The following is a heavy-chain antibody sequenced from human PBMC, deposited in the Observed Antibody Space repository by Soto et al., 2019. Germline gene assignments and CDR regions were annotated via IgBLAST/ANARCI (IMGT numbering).Heavy chain of an antibody. D-gene: IGHD3-22*01. J-gene: IGHJ4*02. Sequence: QVQLVQSGAEVKKPGSSVKVSCKASGGTFSSYAISWVRQAPGQGLEWMGGIIPIFDTTNYAQKFQGRVTITADEFTSTAYMELSGLRSEDTAVYYCAVDYYTTSDYYYYGGPGTLVTVAS. CDR1: GGTFSSYA. V-gene: IGHV1-69*01. CDR2: IIPIFDTT. CDR3: AVDYYTTSDYYYY.